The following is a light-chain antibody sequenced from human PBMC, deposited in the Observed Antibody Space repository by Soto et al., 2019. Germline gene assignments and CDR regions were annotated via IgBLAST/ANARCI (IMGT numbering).Light chain of an antibody. Sequence: EIVWTQSPATLSLSLGESATLSCRASQSLSGYLAWYQQKPGQAPRLLIYDASHRATGIPARFTGSGSGTDCTRNIRRVEPEDFAVYYCQDRVNWPLFTFGAGTKVDLK. CDR3: QDRVNWPLFT. V-gene: IGKV3-11*01. CDR2: DAS. CDR1: QSLSGY. J-gene: IGKJ4*01.